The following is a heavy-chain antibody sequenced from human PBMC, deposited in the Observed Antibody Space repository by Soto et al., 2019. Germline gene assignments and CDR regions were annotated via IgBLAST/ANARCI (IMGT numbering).Heavy chain of an antibody. V-gene: IGHV3-64*02. CDR3: ARDEDGYGDYDY. D-gene: IGHD4-17*01. CDR2: ISRNGAGT. Sequence: GGSLRLSCAASGFTFSNYAMDWVRQAPGKGLEFVSAISRNGAGTYYADSVKGRFTISRDNSKNTLFLQMASLRADDMAVYYCARDEDGYGDYDYRGQGTLVTVSS. CDR1: GFTFSNYA. J-gene: IGHJ4*02.